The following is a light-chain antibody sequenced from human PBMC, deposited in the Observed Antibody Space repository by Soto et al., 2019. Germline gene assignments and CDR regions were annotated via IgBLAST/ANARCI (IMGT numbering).Light chain of an antibody. CDR1: QSVSSSS. CDR2: DAS. CDR3: QQHGSSPLT. J-gene: IGKJ4*01. V-gene: IGKV3-20*01. Sequence: EIVLTQSPGTLSLSPGERATLSCRASQSVSSSSLAWYQQRPGQAPRLLIYDASSRATGIPDRFSGSGSGTDFTLTISRLEPEDFAVYYCQQHGSSPLTFGG.